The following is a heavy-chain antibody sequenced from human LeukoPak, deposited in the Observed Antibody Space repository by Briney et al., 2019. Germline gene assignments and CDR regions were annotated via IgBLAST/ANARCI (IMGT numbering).Heavy chain of an antibody. J-gene: IGHJ4*02. CDR3: ATRARFLEWFPCFDY. V-gene: IGHV1-24*01. CDR1: GYTLTELS. Sequence: GASVKVSCXVSGYTLTELSMHWVRLAPGEGLEWMGGFDPEDGETIYAQKFQGRVTMTEDTSTDTAYMELSSLRSEDTAVYYCATRARFLEWFPCFDYWGQGTLVTVSS. D-gene: IGHD3-3*01. CDR2: FDPEDGET.